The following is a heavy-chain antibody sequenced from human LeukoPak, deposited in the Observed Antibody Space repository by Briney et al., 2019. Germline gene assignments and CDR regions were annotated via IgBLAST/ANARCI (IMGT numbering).Heavy chain of an antibody. J-gene: IGHJ6*02. Sequence: PSETLSLTCTVSGGSLSSGGYSWSWLRQPPGTGLEWIGYIYHSGSTYYNPSLKSRVTISVDRSKNQFSLKLSSVTAADTAVFYCARATPFINYESGSGPPKTFYGMDVWGQGTTVTVSS. D-gene: IGHD1-26*01. CDR1: GGSLSSGGYS. V-gene: IGHV4-30-2*01. CDR3: ARATPFINYESGSGPPKTFYGMDV. CDR2: IYHSGST.